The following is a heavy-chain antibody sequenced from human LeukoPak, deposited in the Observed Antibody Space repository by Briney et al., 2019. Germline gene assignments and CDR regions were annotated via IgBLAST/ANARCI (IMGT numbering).Heavy chain of an antibody. J-gene: IGHJ3*02. V-gene: IGHV4-59*01. CDR3: ARLYYDSSGYDDFDI. D-gene: IGHD3-22*01. CDR1: GGSISSYY. Sequence: SETLSLTCTVSGGSISSYYWSWIRQPPGRGLEWIGYIYYSGSTNYNPPLESRVTISVDTSKNQFSLKLSSVTAADTAVYYCARLYYDSSGYDDFDIWGQGTMVTVSS. CDR2: IYYSGST.